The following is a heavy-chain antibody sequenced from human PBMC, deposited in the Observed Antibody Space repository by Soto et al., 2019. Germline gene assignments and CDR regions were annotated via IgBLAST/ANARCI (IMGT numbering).Heavy chain of an antibody. D-gene: IGHD3-3*01. Sequence: PSKTLSLTCTVSGGSISSYYWSWIRQPPGKGLEWIGYIYYSGSTNYNPSLKSRVTISVDTSKNQFSLKLSSVTAADTAVYYCARDKFGVLEWLNTNYNCFDPCGQRTLVTVSS. CDR1: GGSISSYY. CDR3: ARDKFGVLEWLNTNYNCFDP. J-gene: IGHJ5*02. CDR2: IYYSGST. V-gene: IGHV4-59*01.